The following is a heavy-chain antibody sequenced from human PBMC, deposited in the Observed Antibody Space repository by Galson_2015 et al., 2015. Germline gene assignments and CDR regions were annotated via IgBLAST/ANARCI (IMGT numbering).Heavy chain of an antibody. J-gene: IGHJ5*02. CDR2: IIPIFGTA. CDR3: ASGNYDRKGIDYDFWDWFDP. V-gene: IGHV1-69*13. Sequence: SVKVSCKASGGTFSSYAISWVRQAPGQGLEWMGGIIPIFGTANYAQKFQGRVTITADESTSTAYMELSSLRSEDTAVYYCASGNYDRKGIDYDFWDWFDPWGQGTLVTVSS. CDR1: GGTFSSYA. D-gene: IGHD3-3*01.